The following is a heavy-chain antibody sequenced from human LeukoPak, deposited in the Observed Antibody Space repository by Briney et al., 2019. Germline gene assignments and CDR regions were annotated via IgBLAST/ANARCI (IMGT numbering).Heavy chain of an antibody. CDR1: GYTFDDYA. CDR3: AKDILPTSIAAAGTFDY. CDR2: ISWSSGSI. J-gene: IGHJ4*02. V-gene: IGHV3-9*01. Sequence: GRSLRLSCAASGYTFDDYAMHWVRQAPGKGLEWVSGISWSSGSIGYADSVKGRITISRDNAKNSLYLQMNSLRAEDTALYYCAKDILPTSIAAAGTFDYWGQGTLVTVSS. D-gene: IGHD6-13*01.